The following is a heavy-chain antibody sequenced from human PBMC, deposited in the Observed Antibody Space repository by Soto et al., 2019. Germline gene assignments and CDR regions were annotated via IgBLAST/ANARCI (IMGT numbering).Heavy chain of an antibody. V-gene: IGHV3-9*01. Sequence: SLRLSCAASVFTFDDYAMHCVRQFPGKGLEWVSGINWNGGSIGYGDSVKGRFAISRDNAKNSLHLQMNSLSAEDTAFYYCVKDESINWYSGHFRHLGQSTLVTVSS. D-gene: IGHD6-13*01. CDR3: VKDESINWYSGHFRH. CDR1: VFTFDDYA. J-gene: IGHJ1*01. CDR2: INWNGGSI.